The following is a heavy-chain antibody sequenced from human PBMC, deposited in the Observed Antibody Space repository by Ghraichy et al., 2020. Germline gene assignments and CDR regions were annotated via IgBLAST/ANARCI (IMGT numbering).Heavy chain of an antibody. CDR1: GFTFSSNG. CDR3: AKAIPYYYYGMVV. Sequence: GGSLRLSCAASGFTFSSNGMHWVRQAPGKGLEWVAVISYDGSNKYYADSVKGRFTISRDNSKNTLYLQMNSLRAEDTAVYYCAKAIPYYYYGMVVWGQGTTVTVSS. D-gene: IGHD2-2*02. V-gene: IGHV3-30*18. CDR2: ISYDGSNK. J-gene: IGHJ6*02.